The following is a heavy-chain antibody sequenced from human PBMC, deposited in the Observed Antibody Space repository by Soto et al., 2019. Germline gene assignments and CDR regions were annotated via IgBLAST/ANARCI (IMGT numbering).Heavy chain of an antibody. CDR1: GYTFTTYD. CDR2: MSPKTGNT. D-gene: IGHD7-27*01. CDR3: ARGPPHWGFDL. V-gene: IGHV1-8*01. Sequence: QVQLVQSGAEVKKPGASVKVSCKASGYTFTTYDINWVRQATGQGLEWIGWMSPKTGNTGYAQNFQGRVTMTRNPSISTAYMELSSLTSEDTAVYYCARGPPHWGFDLWGQGTLVTVSS. J-gene: IGHJ4*02.